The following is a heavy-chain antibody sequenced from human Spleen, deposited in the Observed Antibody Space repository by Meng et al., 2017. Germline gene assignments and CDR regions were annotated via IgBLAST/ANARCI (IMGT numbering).Heavy chain of an antibody. V-gene: IGHV5-51*01. D-gene: IGHD1-14*01. J-gene: IGHJ4*02. CDR2: IFPGDSET. Sequence: GESLKISCKASGYIFTNYWIGWVRQMPGKGLEWMGIIFPGDSETKYSPSIQGQVTISADRSISAASLQWTSLKASDTAMYYCARPSTLITSPFDYCGQGTLVTVSS. CDR1: GYIFTNYW. CDR3: ARPSTLITSPFDY.